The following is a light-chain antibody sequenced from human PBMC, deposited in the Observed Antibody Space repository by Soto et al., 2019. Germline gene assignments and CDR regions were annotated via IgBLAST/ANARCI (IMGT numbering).Light chain of an antibody. Sequence: ENVLTQSPGTLSLSPGERATLSCRASQTVSSYLTWYQQRPGQAPRLLIYGASKRATGIPDRFSGSGSGTDFTLTISRLEPEDFALYYCQQYGTSPITFGQGTRLRLN. CDR3: QQYGTSPIT. J-gene: IGKJ5*01. CDR2: GAS. CDR1: QTVSSY. V-gene: IGKV3-20*01.